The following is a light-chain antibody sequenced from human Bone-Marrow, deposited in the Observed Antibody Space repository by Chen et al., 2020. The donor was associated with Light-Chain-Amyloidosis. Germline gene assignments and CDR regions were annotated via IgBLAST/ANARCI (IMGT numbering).Light chain of an antibody. CDR3: SSYASSSLYV. V-gene: IGLV2-14*03. Sequence: QSALTQPAPVSGPPGQSITISCLGTSSDVGGYNYGSWYQQHPGKAPKLMIYDVSNRPSGVSNRLSASKSGNTASLTISGLQAADEADYYCSSYASSSLYVFGTGTKVTVL. CDR2: DVS. CDR1: SSDVGGYNY. J-gene: IGLJ1*01.